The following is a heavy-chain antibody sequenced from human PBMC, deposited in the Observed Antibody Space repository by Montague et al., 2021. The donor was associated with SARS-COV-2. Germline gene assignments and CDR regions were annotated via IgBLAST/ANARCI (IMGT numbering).Heavy chain of an antibody. D-gene: IGHD2-8*01. J-gene: IGHJ5*02. CDR2: TYFRSKWYN. CDR1: GDSVSSNSAA. V-gene: IGHV6-1*01. CDR3: ARDDPYCTNGVCYTGNWFDP. Sequence: CAISGDSVSSNSAARNSIKQSPSIDLEWLGRTYFRSKWYNDYAVSVKIRITITPDTSKNQFSLQLDSVTPEDTAVYYCARDDPYCTNGVCYTGNWFDPWGQGTLVTVSS.